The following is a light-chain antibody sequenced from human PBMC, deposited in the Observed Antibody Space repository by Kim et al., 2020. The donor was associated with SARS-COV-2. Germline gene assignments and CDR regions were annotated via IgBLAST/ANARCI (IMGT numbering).Light chain of an antibody. CDR1: SIGSNS. V-gene: IGLV3-21*04. Sequence: SYELTQPPSVSVAPGQTATITCGGDSIGSNSAHWYQQKPGQAPVLVIYYNNARPSGIPERLSGSKSGNTATLTISRVEAGDEADYYCQVWDTSRDDPVFGGGTQLTVL. CDR2: YNN. CDR3: QVWDTSRDDPV. J-gene: IGLJ7*01.